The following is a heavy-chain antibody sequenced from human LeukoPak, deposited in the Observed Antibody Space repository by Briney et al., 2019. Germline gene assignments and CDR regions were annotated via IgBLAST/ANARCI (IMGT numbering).Heavy chain of an antibody. J-gene: IGHJ6*02. V-gene: IGHV4-59*01. CDR1: GGSISGYY. CDR2: VYDSGST. CDR3: ARAANMDV. Sequence: SETLPLTCTVSGGSISGYYWSWIRQPPGKGLEWIGSVYDSGSTNYNPSLKSRVDISRDTPKNQVSLKMSSVSAADTAVYYCARAANMDVWGQGTTVTVSS.